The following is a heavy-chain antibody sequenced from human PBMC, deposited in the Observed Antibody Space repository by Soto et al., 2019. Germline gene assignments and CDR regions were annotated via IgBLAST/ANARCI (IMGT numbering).Heavy chain of an antibody. J-gene: IGHJ3*02. CDR1: GFICSSYD. V-gene: IGHV3-23*01. Sequence: GGSLRLSCAVSGFICSSYDMSWVRQAQGKGLAWVSTILVAGSQHYEDSVQGRFTISRDTSKNTVFLYMNSLTAGDTAVYYCAKATATGGGAFEIYGQGTMVTVSS. CDR2: ILVAGSQ. CDR3: AKATATGGGAFEI. D-gene: IGHD2-8*02.